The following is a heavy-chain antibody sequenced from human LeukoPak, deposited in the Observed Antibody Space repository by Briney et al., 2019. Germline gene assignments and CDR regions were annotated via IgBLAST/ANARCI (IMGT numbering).Heavy chain of an antibody. CDR2: ISGSGGST. V-gene: IGHV3-23*01. CDR3: ARRGPGSGWPIDY. D-gene: IGHD6-19*01. Sequence: RTGGSLRLSCAASGFTFSSYGMSWVRQAPGKGLEWVSAISGSGGSTYYADSVKGRFTISRDNSKNTLYLQMNSLRAEDTAVYYCARRGPGSGWPIDYWGQGTLVIVSS. CDR1: GFTFSSYG. J-gene: IGHJ4*02.